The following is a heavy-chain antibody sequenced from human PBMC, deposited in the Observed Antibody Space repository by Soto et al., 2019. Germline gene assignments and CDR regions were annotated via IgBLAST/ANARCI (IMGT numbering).Heavy chain of an antibody. J-gene: IGHJ4*02. V-gene: IGHV1-18*04. D-gene: IGHD3-22*01. CDR1: DYTFTIYG. CDR2: ISGYNGNT. CDR3: ARVDYYDSSGYYGY. Sequence: QVQLVQSGAEVKKPGASVKVSCKASDYTFTIYGISWVGRAPGQGLEWMGWISGYNGNTDYAQNLQDRVTLTTDASTSSVYMELRSLRSDDTAVYYCARVDYYDSSGYYGYWGQGTLLTVSS.